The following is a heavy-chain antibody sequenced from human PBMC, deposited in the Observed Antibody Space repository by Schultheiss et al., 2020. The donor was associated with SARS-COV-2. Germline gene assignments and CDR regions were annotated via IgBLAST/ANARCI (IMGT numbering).Heavy chain of an antibody. CDR3: ARRMFYYYGMDV. Sequence: SETLSLTCNVSASSISGYYWAWIRQPPGKGLEWIGSIYHSGSFYYNPSLKSRITISVDTSKNQFSLKLSSVTAADTAVYYCARRMFYYYGMDVWGQGTTVTVSS. CDR2: IYHSGSF. CDR1: ASSISGYY. V-gene: IGHV4-38-2*02. J-gene: IGHJ6*02. D-gene: IGHD3-10*02.